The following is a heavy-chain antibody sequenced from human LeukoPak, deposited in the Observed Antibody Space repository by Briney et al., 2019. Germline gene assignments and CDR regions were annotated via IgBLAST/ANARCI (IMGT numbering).Heavy chain of an antibody. Sequence: ASVKVSCKASGYTFTSYGISWVRQAPGQGLEWMGWISAYNGNTNYAQKLQGRVTTTTDTSTSTAYMELRSLRSDDTAVYYCARVAAHYYDSSGYYNRFDPWGQGTLVTVSS. CDR2: ISAYNGNT. CDR3: ARVAAHYYDSSGYYNRFDP. CDR1: GYTFTSYG. V-gene: IGHV1-18*01. D-gene: IGHD3-22*01. J-gene: IGHJ5*02.